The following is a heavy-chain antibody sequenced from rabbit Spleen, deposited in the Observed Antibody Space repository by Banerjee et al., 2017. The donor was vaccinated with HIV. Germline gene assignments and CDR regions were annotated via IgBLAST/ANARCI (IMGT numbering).Heavy chain of an antibody. CDR3: ARDTGTSFSTYGMDL. J-gene: IGHJ6*01. CDR2: IEAGSSAFT. CDR1: GFSFSDREV. D-gene: IGHD8-1*01. Sequence: QEQLVESGGGLVKPEGSLTLTCKASGFSFSDREVMCWVRQAPGKGLQWIACIEAGSSAFTYFATWAKGRFTISKTSSTTVTLQMTSLTAADTATYFCARDTGTSFSTYGMDLWGPGTLVTVS. V-gene: IGHV1S45*01.